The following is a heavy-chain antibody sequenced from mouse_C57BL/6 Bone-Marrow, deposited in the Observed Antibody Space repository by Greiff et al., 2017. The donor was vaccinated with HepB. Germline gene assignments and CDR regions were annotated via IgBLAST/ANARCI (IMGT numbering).Heavy chain of an antibody. CDR3: ARHYYGSSHYYAMDY. D-gene: IGHD1-1*01. J-gene: IGHJ4*01. Sequence: EVQGVESGGGLVQPGESLKLSCESNEYEFPSHDMSWVRKTPEKRLELVAAINSDGGSTYYPDTMERRFIISRDNTKKTLYLQMSSLRTEDTALYYCARHYYGSSHYYAMDYWGQGTSVTVSS. V-gene: IGHV5-2*01. CDR2: INSDGGST. CDR1: EYEFPSHD.